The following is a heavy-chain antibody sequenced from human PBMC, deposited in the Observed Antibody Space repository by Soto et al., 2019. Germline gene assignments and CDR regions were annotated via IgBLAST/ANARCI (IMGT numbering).Heavy chain of an antibody. J-gene: IGHJ4*02. CDR3: GGGGGVGATFDY. Sequence: QVQLVESGGGVVQPGRSLRLSCAASGFTFSSYGMHWVRQAPGKGLEWVAVIWYDGSNKYYADSVKGRFTISRDNSKKKLLLEMDSLRAEEKGVLYCGGGGGVGATFDYWGQGTLVTVSS. CDR1: GFTFSSYG. CDR2: IWYDGSNK. D-gene: IGHD1-26*01. V-gene: IGHV3-33*01.